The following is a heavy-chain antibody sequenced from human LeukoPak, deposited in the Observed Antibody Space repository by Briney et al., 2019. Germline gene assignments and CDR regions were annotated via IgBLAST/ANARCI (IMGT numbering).Heavy chain of an antibody. D-gene: IGHD1-26*01. J-gene: IGHJ4*02. CDR1: GGTFISYA. Sequence: ASVKVSCKASGGTFISYAISWVRQAPGQGLEWMGRIIPIFGTANYAQKFQGRVTITTDESTSTAYMELSSLRSEDTAVYYCARGAVGALRYFDYWGQGTLVTVSS. CDR2: IIPIFGTA. V-gene: IGHV1-69*05. CDR3: ARGAVGALRYFDY.